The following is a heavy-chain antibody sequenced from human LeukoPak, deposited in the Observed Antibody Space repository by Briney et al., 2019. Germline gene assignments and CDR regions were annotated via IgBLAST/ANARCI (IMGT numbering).Heavy chain of an antibody. V-gene: IGHV1-2*04. D-gene: IGHD3-9*01. CDR2: INPNSGGT. J-gene: IGHJ4*02. CDR3: ARGTPLRYFDWWGGGYFDY. Sequence: GASVKVSCKASGYTFTGYYMHWVRQAPGQGLEWMGWINPNSGGTNYAQKFQGWVTMTRDTSISTAYMELSRLRSDDTAVYYCARGTPLRYFDWWGGGYFDYWGQGTLVTVSS. CDR1: GYTFTGYY.